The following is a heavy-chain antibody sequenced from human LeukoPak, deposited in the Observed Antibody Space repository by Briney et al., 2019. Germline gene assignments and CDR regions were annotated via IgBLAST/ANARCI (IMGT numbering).Heavy chain of an antibody. CDR2: ISTSGST. D-gene: IGHD3-22*01. V-gene: IGHV4-4*09. J-gene: IGHJ4*02. CDR1: AASISNYY. CDR3: ASPRSGYRYTFDY. Sequence: SKTLSLTCAVSAASISNYYWSWIRQAPGKGLEWIGYISTSGSTNYNPSLKSRVSISLDTSKNRFSLNLNFVTAADTAVYYCASPRSGYRYTFDYWGQGALVTVSS.